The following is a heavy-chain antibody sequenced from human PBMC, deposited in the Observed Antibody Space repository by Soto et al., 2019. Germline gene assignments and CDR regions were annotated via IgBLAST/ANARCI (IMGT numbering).Heavy chain of an antibody. Sequence: QVQLVESGGGVVQPGRSLRLSCAASRFTFSSYGMHWVRQAPGKGLEWVAIISYDGSNKYYADSVKGRFTISRDNSKNTLYLQMNSLRAEDTAVYYCAKDIDYGSGPYGMDVWGQGTTVTVSS. D-gene: IGHD3-10*01. J-gene: IGHJ6*02. CDR1: RFTFSSYG. V-gene: IGHV3-30*18. CDR3: AKDIDYGSGPYGMDV. CDR2: ISYDGSNK.